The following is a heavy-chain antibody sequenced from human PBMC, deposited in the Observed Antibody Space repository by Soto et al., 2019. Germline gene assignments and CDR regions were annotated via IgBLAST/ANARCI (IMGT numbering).Heavy chain of an antibody. J-gene: IGHJ6*02. CDR1: GFTFSSYS. Sequence: PGGSLRLSCAASGFTFSSYSMNWVRQAPGKGLEWVSSISSSSSYIYYADSVKGRFTISRDNAKNSLYLQMNSLRAEDTAVYYCARSGGVATIGHYYYGMDVWGQGTTVTVSS. D-gene: IGHD5-12*01. CDR2: ISSSSSYI. CDR3: ARSGGVATIGHYYYGMDV. V-gene: IGHV3-21*01.